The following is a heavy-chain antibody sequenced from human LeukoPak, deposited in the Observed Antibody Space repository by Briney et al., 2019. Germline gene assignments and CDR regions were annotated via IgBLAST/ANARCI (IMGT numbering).Heavy chain of an antibody. CDR3: ARVSIAVAGIDY. CDR2: IYHSGST. Sequence: SETLSLTCTVSGYSISSGYYWGWIRQPPGKGLEWIGSIYHSGSTYYNPSLKSRVTISEDTSKNQFSLKLSSVTAADTAVYYCARVSIAVAGIDYWGQGTLVTVSS. CDR1: GYSISSGYY. V-gene: IGHV4-38-2*02. J-gene: IGHJ4*02. D-gene: IGHD6-19*01.